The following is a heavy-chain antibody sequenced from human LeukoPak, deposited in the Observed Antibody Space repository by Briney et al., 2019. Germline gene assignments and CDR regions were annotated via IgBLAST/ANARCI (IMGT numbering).Heavy chain of an antibody. CDR3: ARSYNVLTAFDY. V-gene: IGHV3-7*03. D-gene: IGHD3-9*01. CDR2: IRQDGSEK. J-gene: IGHJ4*02. Sequence: GGSLRLSCAASGFTFSTYWMSWVRQAPGKGLEWVANIRQDGSEKYYVDSVKGRFTISRDNADSSLYLQMNSLKPEDTAVYYCARSYNVLTAFDYWGQGTLVTVSS. CDR1: GFTFSTYW.